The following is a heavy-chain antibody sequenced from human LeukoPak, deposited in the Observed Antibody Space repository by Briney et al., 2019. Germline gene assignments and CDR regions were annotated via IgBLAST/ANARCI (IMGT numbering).Heavy chain of an antibody. CDR2: VSGSGGST. CDR3: AKGPYDSSGYYSQGANFDY. Sequence: PGGSLRLSCAASGFTFSSYAMGWVRQAPGKGLEWVSAVSGSGGSTYYADSVKGRFTISRDNSKSTLYLQMNSLRAEDTAVYYCAKGPYDSSGYYSQGANFDYWGQGTLVTVSS. J-gene: IGHJ4*02. D-gene: IGHD3-22*01. CDR1: GFTFSSYA. V-gene: IGHV3-23*01.